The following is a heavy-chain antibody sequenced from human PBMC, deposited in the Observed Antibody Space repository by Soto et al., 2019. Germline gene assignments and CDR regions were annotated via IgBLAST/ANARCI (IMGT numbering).Heavy chain of an antibody. V-gene: IGHV3-23*01. Sequence: VGSLRLSCAASGFTFSNYAMNWVRQAPGKGLEWVSGISDSGDNTFYADSVRGRFTVSRDNSKNTLYLQMDSLRAEDTAVFYCAKDPDTFQYSSGWSPYMDVWGQGTTVTVSS. D-gene: IGHD6-19*01. CDR3: AKDPDTFQYSSGWSPYMDV. CDR2: ISDSGDNT. J-gene: IGHJ6*02. CDR1: GFTFSNYA.